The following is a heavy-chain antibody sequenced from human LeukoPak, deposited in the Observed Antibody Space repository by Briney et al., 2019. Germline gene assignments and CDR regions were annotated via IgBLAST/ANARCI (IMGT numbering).Heavy chain of an antibody. V-gene: IGHV1-2*02. J-gene: IGHJ4*02. D-gene: IGHD2-15*01. CDR1: VNTFTDYY. CDR3: ARVRGYG. Sequence: ASVTVSCKASVNTFTDYYMHWVRQAPGQGLEWMGWVSPDNGDTNYAQKFQGRVTMTRDTSIRTVFMELSRLTSDDTAFYYCARVRGYGWGQGTLVTVSS. CDR2: VSPDNGDT.